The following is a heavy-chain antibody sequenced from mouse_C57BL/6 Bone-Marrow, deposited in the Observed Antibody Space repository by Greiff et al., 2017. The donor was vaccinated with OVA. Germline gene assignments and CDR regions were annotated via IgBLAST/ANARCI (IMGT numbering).Heavy chain of an antibody. Sequence: QVQLQQPGAELVRPGTSVTLSCKASGYTFTSYWMHWVKQRPGQGLEWIGVIDPSGSYTNYNQKFKGKATLTVDTSSSTAYMQLSSLTSEDSAVYYCATYYYGGCAMDYWGQGTSVTVSS. D-gene: IGHD1-1*01. CDR2: IDPSGSYT. J-gene: IGHJ4*01. CDR3: ATYYYGGCAMDY. V-gene: IGHV1-59*01. CDR1: GYTFTSYW.